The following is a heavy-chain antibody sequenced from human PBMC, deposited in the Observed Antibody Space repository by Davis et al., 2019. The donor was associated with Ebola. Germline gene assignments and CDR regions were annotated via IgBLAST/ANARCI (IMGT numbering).Heavy chain of an antibody. D-gene: IGHD6-19*01. CDR3: ARGRGSSGWTTFDY. J-gene: IGHJ4*02. V-gene: IGHV1-8*03. Sequence: ASVKVSCKASGYTFTSYDINWVRQATGQGLEWMGWMNPNSGNTGYAQKFQGRVTITRNTSISTAYMELSSLRSEDTAVYYCARGRGSSGWTTFDYWGQGTLVTVSS. CDR2: MNPNSGNT. CDR1: GYTFTSYD.